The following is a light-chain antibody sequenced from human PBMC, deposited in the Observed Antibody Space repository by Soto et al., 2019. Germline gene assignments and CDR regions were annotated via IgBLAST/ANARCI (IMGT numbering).Light chain of an antibody. CDR1: RSVTTY. CDR3: QQRSNWPPT. V-gene: IGKV3-11*01. J-gene: IGKJ1*01. Sequence: LTQSPGTLSLSPGERATLSCKTSRSVTTYLAWYQQKPGQAPRLLISSASYRASGIPVRFSCSGSGKDFTLSIGSFEPEDSAVYYCQQRSNWPPTFGQGTRVEVK. CDR2: SAS.